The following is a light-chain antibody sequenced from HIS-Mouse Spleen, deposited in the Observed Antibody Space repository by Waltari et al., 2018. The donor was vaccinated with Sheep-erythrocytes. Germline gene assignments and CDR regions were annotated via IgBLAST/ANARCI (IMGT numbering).Light chain of an antibody. V-gene: IGKV1-12*01. CDR3: MQALQTMYT. Sequence: DIQMTQSPSSVSASVGDRVTITCRASQGIRSWLAWYQQKPGKAPKLLIYAASSLQSGVPDRFSGSGSGTDFTLKISRVEAEDVGVYYCMQALQTMYTFGQGTKLEIK. J-gene: IGKJ2*01. CDR2: AAS. CDR1: QGIRSW.